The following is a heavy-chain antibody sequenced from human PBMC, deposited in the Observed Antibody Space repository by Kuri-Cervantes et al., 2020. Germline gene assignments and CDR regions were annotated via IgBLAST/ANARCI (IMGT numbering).Heavy chain of an antibody. CDR3: ARDLIVDWFDP. Sequence: GESLKISCAASGFTFSSYSMNWVRQAPGKGLEWVSSITSTSNYIYYADSVKGRFTISRDNAKNSLYLQMNSLRAEDTAVYYCARDLIVDWFDPWGQGTLVTVSS. D-gene: IGHD2-15*01. J-gene: IGHJ5*02. CDR1: GFTFSSYS. V-gene: IGHV3-21*01. CDR2: ITSTSNYI.